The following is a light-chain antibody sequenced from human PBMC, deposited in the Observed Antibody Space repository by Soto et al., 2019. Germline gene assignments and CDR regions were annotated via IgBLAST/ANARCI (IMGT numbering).Light chain of an antibody. CDR3: QQYGNSPWT. CDR2: GAS. Sequence: EIVLTQSPGTLSLSPGERATLSCRASQSVSSNSLAWYQQKPGQAPRLLIYGASSRATGIPDRFSGSGSGTDFTLTISRLEPEDFAVYYCQQYGNSPWTFGQGTKVEIK. J-gene: IGKJ1*01. V-gene: IGKV3-20*01. CDR1: QSVSSNS.